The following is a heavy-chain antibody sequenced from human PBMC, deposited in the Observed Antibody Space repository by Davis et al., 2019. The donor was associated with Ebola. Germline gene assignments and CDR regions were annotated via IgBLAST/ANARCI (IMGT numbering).Heavy chain of an antibody. Sequence: SETLSPTCTVSGASISSSSYYCGWLRQPPGKGLEWIGSIYYSGSTYYNPSLKSRVTISVDTSKNQFSLKLSSVTAADTAVYYCAGLPYYYYGMDVWGQGTTVTVSS. CDR2: IYYSGST. J-gene: IGHJ6*02. V-gene: IGHV4-39*01. CDR3: AGLPYYYYGMDV. CDR1: GASISSSSYY.